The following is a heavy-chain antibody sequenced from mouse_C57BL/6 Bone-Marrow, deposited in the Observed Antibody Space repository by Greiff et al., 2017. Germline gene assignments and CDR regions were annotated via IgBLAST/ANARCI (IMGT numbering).Heavy chain of an antibody. CDR1: GYTFTSYW. CDR2: IHPNSGST. Sequence: QVQLQQPGAELVKPGASVKLSCKASGYTFTSYWMHWVKQRPGQGLEWIGMIHPNSGSTNYNEKFKSKATLTVDKSSSTAYMQRSSLTSEDSAVYYCARGALFRGYFDYWGQGTTLTVSS. V-gene: IGHV1-64*01. CDR3: ARGALFRGYFDY. J-gene: IGHJ2*01.